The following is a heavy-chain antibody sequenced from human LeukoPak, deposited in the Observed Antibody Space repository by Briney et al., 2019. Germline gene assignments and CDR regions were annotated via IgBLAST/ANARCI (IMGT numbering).Heavy chain of an antibody. D-gene: IGHD3-3*01. CDR2: IRGGGGGT. Sequence: GGSLRLSCAASGLTFSSYWMSWVRQAPGKGLEWVSAIRGGGGGTYYADSVKGRFTIFRDNSKSTLYLEMNSLRAEDTAIYFCAKVLKSGYDYYGMDVWGQGTTVTVSS. V-gene: IGHV3-23*01. CDR3: AKVLKSGYDYYGMDV. J-gene: IGHJ6*02. CDR1: GLTFSSYW.